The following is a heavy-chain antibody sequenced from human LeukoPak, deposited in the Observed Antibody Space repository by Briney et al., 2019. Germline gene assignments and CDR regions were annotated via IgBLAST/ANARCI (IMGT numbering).Heavy chain of an antibody. V-gene: IGHV1-69*13. D-gene: IGHD3-22*01. CDR1: GYTFTSYY. Sequence: EASVKVSCKASGYTFTSYYMHWVRQAPGQGLEWMGGIIPIFGTANYAQKFQGRVTITADESTSTAYMELSSLRSEDTAVYYCARDRRPYYYDSSGYYRLDYWGQGTLVTVSS. CDR2: IIPIFGTA. CDR3: ARDRRPYYYDSSGYYRLDY. J-gene: IGHJ4*02.